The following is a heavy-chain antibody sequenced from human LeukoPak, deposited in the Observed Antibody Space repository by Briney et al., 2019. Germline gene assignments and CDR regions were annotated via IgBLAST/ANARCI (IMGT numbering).Heavy chain of an antibody. J-gene: IGHJ3*02. CDR2: INPNNGNL. Sequence: GASVKVSCNASGYTFTSDDINWVRHATGQGHEWMGWINPNNGNLGYAQKFQGRVTITRNTPISTDYMELSSLTSEDTAVYYCARSDHNSWNAFDIWGQGTMVTVSS. CDR3: ARSDHNSWNAFDI. D-gene: IGHD1-26*01. V-gene: IGHV1-8*03. CDR1: GYTFTSDD.